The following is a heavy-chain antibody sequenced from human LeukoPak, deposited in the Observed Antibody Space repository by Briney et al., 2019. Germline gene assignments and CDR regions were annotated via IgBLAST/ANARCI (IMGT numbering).Heavy chain of an antibody. D-gene: IGHD6-19*01. CDR2: IGHDGSSQ. CDR1: GFIFSSHG. CDR3: ARPPPGYSSGWYALVDY. J-gene: IGHJ4*02. Sequence: GGSLRLSCVSSGFIFSSHGMQWVRQAPGKGLEWVAVIGHDGSSQNYADSVKGRFTVSRDNSKNTVYLHMNSLRAEDTAVYYCARPPPGYSSGWYALVDYWGQGTLVTVSS. V-gene: IGHV3-33*01.